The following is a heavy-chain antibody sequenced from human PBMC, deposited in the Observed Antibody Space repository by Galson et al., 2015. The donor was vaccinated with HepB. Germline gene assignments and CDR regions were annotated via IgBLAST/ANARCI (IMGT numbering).Heavy chain of an antibody. J-gene: IGHJ4*02. Sequence: SLRLSCADSGFTFSSYSMHWVRRAPGKGLEYVSAISRNGGSTYFADSVKSRFTISRDNSKNTLYLQMSSLRAEDTAVYYCVKEGYSNGWYYFDYWGQGTLVTVSS. CDR2: ISRNGGST. CDR1: GFTFSSYS. D-gene: IGHD6-19*01. CDR3: VKEGYSNGWYYFDY. V-gene: IGHV3-64D*06.